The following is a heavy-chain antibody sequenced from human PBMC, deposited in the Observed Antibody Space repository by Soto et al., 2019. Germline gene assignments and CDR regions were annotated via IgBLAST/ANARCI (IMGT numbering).Heavy chain of an antibody. CDR3: ARWEQPLFDY. J-gene: IGHJ4*02. CDR2: ISSDGNHK. CDR1: GFTVSAYT. V-gene: IGHV3-30-3*01. D-gene: IGHD1-26*01. Sequence: QVQLVESGGGVVQPGRSLRLSCAASGFTVSAYTMHWVRQAPGKGLEWVAVISSDGNHKYYTDSVKGRFTIPRDTSTNTLYLQMNSLRAEDTAVYYCARWEQPLFDYWGQGTLVTVSS.